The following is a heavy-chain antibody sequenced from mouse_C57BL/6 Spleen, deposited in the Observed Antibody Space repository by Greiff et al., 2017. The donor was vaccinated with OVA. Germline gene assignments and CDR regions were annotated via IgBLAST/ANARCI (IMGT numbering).Heavy chain of an antibody. D-gene: IGHD1-1*01. CDR3: ARGDGSSYPYWYFDV. J-gene: IGHJ1*03. CDR1: GYSITSGYY. Sequence: ESGPGLVKPSQSLSLTCSVTGYSITSGYYWNWIRQFPGNKLEWMGYISYDGSNNYNPSLKNRISITRDTSKNQFFLKLNSVTTEDTATYYCARGDGSSYPYWYFDVWGTGTTVTVSS. V-gene: IGHV3-6*01. CDR2: ISYDGSN.